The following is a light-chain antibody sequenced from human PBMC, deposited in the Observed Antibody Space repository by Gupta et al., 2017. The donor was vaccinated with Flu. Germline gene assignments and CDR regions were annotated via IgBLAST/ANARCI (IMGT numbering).Light chain of an antibody. Sequence: QSALTQPPSVSGAPGQTVTISCTGDNSNIGSGYDVHWYQQLPGTAPKLLISGNNNRPSGVPDRFAVSKSDTSASLAITGLQAEDEAVYYCQSYDDSLSHYVFGAGTKVTVL. V-gene: IGLV1-40*01. CDR2: GNN. CDR1: NSNIGSGYD. J-gene: IGLJ1*01. CDR3: QSYDDSLSHYV.